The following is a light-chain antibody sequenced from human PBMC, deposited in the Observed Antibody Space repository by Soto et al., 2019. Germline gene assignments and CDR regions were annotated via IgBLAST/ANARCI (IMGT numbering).Light chain of an antibody. V-gene: IGKV3-11*01. CDR1: QSVSGF. J-gene: IGKJ5*01. CDR3: QQRGSWPPT. CDR2: DTS. Sequence: EVVLTQSPATLSLSPGESAPVYCSADQSVSGFLGWYQQKLGRAPRLIIHDTSNRATGVPARFSGSGSGTDCTLTISSLEPEDVGVYYCQQRGSWPPTLGQGTRLEIK.